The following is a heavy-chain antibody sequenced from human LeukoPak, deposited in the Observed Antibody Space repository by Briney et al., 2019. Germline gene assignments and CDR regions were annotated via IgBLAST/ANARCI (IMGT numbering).Heavy chain of an antibody. CDR2: ISSSGSTI. Sequence: PGGSLRLSCAASGFTFSSYEMNWVRQAPGKGLEWVSYISSSGSTIYYADSVKGRFTISRDNAKNSLYLQMNSLRAEDTAVYYCARGTMIVVATPSGIDYWGQGTLVTVSS. CDR3: ARGTMIVVATPSGIDY. CDR1: GFTFSSYE. D-gene: IGHD3-22*01. J-gene: IGHJ4*02. V-gene: IGHV3-48*03.